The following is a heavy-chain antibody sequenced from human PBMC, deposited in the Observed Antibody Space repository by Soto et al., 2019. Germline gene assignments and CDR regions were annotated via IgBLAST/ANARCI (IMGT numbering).Heavy chain of an antibody. V-gene: IGHV3-53*01. CDR3: GTPPGGGGY. J-gene: IGHJ4*02. D-gene: IGHD3-10*01. CDR2: IYSGGYT. CDR1: GFTVSNNY. Sequence: EVQLVESGGGLIQPGGSLRLSCAVSGFTVSNNYMSWVRQAPGKGLEGVSVIYSGGYTAYGDSVKGRFTISRDNSKNTLYPQKNSQSPHATAFFSGGTPPGGGGYWGQGTLVTVSS.